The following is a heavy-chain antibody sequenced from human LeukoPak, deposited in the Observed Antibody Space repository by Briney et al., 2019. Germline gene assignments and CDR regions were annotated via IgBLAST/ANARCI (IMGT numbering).Heavy chain of an antibody. Sequence: QAGGSLRLSCAASGFTVSSNYMSWVRQAPGKGLEWVSVIYSGGSTYYADSVKGRFTISRDNSKNTLYLQMNSLRVEDTAVYYCARDRSMVRGVMGVWGQGTTVTVSS. CDR3: ARDRSMVRGVMGV. J-gene: IGHJ6*02. CDR1: GFTVSSNY. CDR2: IYSGGST. V-gene: IGHV3-66*02. D-gene: IGHD3-10*01.